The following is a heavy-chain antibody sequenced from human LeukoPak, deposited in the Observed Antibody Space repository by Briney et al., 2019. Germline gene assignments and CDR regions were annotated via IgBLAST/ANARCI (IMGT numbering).Heavy chain of an antibody. CDR1: GGTFSSYA. D-gene: IGHD2-21*02. CDR3: ARDRTVTAIGDAFDI. Sequence: SVKVSCKASGGTFSSYAISWVRQAPGQGLEWMGRIIPILGIANYAQKLQGRVTITADKSTSTAYMELSSLRSEDTAVYYCARDRTVTAIGDAFDIWGQGTMVTVSS. V-gene: IGHV1-69*04. J-gene: IGHJ3*02. CDR2: IIPILGIA.